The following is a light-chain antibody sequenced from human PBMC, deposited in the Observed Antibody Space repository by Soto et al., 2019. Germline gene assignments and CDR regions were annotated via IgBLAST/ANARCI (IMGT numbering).Light chain of an antibody. J-gene: IGKJ1*01. CDR2: WAS. V-gene: IGKV4-1*01. CDR1: QSVLYSSNNKNY. Sequence: DIVMTQSPDSLAVSLGERATINCKSSQSVLYSSNNKNYLAWYQQKPGQPPKLLIYWASTRDSGVPDRFSGSGSGTDFTLTISSLQAEDVAVYYCQQYYGTPPTFGRGTMVEIK. CDR3: QQYYGTPPT.